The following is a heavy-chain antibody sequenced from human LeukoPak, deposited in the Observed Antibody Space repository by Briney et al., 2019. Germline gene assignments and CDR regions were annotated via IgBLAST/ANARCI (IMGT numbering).Heavy chain of an antibody. J-gene: IGHJ6*02. V-gene: IGHV1-18*01. D-gene: IGHD3-22*01. CDR3: ARAGYYDSSGYYRSGLNYYGMDV. Sequence: ASVKVSCKASGYTFTSYGISWVRQAPGQGLEWMGWISAYNGNTNYAQKLQGRVTMTTDTSTSTAYMELRSLRSDDTAVYYCARAGYYDSSGYYRSGLNYYGMDVWGQGTTVTVSS. CDR1: GYTFTSYG. CDR2: ISAYNGNT.